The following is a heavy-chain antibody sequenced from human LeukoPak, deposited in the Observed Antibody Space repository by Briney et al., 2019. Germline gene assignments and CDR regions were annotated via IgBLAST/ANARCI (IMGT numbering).Heavy chain of an antibody. CDR2: IWYDGSNK. J-gene: IGHJ1*01. D-gene: IGHD6-13*01. CDR1: GFAFSSYG. CDR3: ARDLVPYSSSSLFQH. Sequence: GGSLRLSCAASGFAFSSYGMHWVRQAPGKGLEWVAVIWYDGSNKYYADSVKGRFTISRDNSKNTLYLQMNSLRAEDTAVYYCARDLVPYSSSSLFQHWGQGTLVTVSS. V-gene: IGHV3-33*01.